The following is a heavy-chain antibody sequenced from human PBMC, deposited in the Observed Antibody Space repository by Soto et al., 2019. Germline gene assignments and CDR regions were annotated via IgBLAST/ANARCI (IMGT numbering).Heavy chain of an antibody. V-gene: IGHV3-35*01. J-gene: IGHJ6*03. D-gene: IGHD4-4*01. Sequence: PGGSLRLSCAASGFTFSNSDMNWVRQAPGKGLAWVSGVSWNGSRTHYADSVKGRFIISRDNSRNFLYQQMNSLRPEDMAVYHCVRDSTTVTTIGYYYYMDVWGQGTTVTVSS. CDR1: GFTFSNSD. CDR3: VRDSTTVTTIGYYYYMDV. CDR2: VSWNGSRT.